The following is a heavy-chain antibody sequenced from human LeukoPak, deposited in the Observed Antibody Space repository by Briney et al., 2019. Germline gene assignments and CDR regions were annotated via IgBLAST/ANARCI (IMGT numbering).Heavy chain of an antibody. D-gene: IGHD6-13*01. Sequence: PSETLSLTCTVSGGPISSSSFYWGWIRQPPGKWLEWLGSFYYSGSTYSNPSLKSRVTISVDTSKNQFSLKLSSVTAADTAVYYCARHLHSSSRNPTFDYWGQGTLVTVSS. V-gene: IGHV4-39*01. CDR2: FYYSGST. J-gene: IGHJ4*02. CDR3: ARHLHSSSRNPTFDY. CDR1: GGPISSSSFY.